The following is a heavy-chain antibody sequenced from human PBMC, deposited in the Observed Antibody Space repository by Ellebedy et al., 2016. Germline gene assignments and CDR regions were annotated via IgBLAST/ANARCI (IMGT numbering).Heavy chain of an antibody. D-gene: IGHD5-18*01. CDR3: ARHNGGTDMAHFDF. J-gene: IGHJ4*02. Sequence: GGSLRLSCKGSGYSFTNYWIAWVRQMPGKGLEWMGIIYPATSDIRYIPSFQGQVTISADKSITTVYLQWSSLKASDTAMYYCARHNGGTDMAHFDFWGQGTLVTVSS. CDR1: GYSFTNYW. CDR2: IYPATSDI. V-gene: IGHV5-51*01.